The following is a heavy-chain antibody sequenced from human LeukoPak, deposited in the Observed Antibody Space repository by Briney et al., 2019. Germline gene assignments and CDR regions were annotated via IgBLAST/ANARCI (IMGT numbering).Heavy chain of an antibody. D-gene: IGHD3-10*01. CDR1: GFTLSSYW. J-gene: IGHJ3*02. V-gene: IGHV3-7*01. CDR3: ARDWVAGVPFDAFDI. CDR2: IKEDGSEK. Sequence: GGSLRLSCAASGFTLSSYWMSWVRQAPGKGLEWVANIKEDGSEKYYVDSVEGRFTISRDNAKNSLYLHMNSLTAEDTAMYYCARDWVAGVPFDAFDIWRQGTMVSVSS.